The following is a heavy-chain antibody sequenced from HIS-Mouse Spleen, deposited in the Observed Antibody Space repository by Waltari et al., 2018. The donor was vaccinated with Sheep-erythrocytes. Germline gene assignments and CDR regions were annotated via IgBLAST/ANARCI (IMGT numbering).Heavy chain of an antibody. CDR3: ARHKDTAMVHFDY. V-gene: IGHV4-39*01. D-gene: IGHD5-18*01. CDR1: GGSISSSSYY. J-gene: IGHJ4*02. CDR2: IDYSGST. Sequence: QLQLQESGPGLVKPSETLSLTCTVSGGSISSSSYYWGWIRQPPGKGLEWIGSIDYSGSTHYNPSLRSRVTISVDTSKTQFSLKLSSVTAADTAVYYCARHKDTAMVHFDYWGQGTLVTVSS.